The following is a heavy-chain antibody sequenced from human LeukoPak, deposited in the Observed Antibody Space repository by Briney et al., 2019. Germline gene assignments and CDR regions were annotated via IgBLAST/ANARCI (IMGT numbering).Heavy chain of an antibody. CDR2: ISSSGSYT. V-gene: IGHV3-21*01. CDR3: ASGSIAVAGPPFGY. Sequence: GGSLRLSCAASGFTFSSNTMNWVRQAPGKGLEWVSCISSSGSYTYYADSVKGRFTISRDNAKNSLYLQMNSLRAEDSAVYYCASGSIAVAGPPFGYWGQGSLVTVSS. J-gene: IGHJ4*02. CDR1: GFTFSSNT. D-gene: IGHD6-19*01.